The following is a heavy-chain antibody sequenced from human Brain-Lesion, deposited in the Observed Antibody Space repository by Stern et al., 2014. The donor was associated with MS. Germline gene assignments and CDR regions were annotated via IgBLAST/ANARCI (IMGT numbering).Heavy chain of an antibody. CDR1: GGTFGTYP. CDR2: IIPIFGSP. Sequence: VQLVESGPEVKKPGSSVQVSCKASGGTFGTYPITWLRQAPAQGLGWLGRIIPIFGSPNYAQKFQGRVTITADRSTTTVYMKLSSLKSDDAAVYYCAKDGPALVTNWFDPWGRGTLVTVSS. V-gene: IGHV1-69*06. CDR3: AKDGPALVTNWFDP. D-gene: IGHD5-18*01. J-gene: IGHJ5*02.